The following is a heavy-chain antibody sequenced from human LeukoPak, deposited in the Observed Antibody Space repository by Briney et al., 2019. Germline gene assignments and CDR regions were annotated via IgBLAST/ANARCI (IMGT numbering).Heavy chain of an antibody. D-gene: IGHD1-26*01. V-gene: IGHV4-39*01. CDR1: GGSISSSSYY. CDR3: APLSKGSYYLGY. CDR2: IYYSGST. J-gene: IGHJ4*02. Sequence: PSETLSLTCTVSGGSISSSSYYWGWIRQPPGKGLEWTGSIYYSGSTYYNPSLKSRVTISVDTSKNQFSLKLSSVTAADTAMYYCAPLSKGSYYLGYWGQGTLVTVSS.